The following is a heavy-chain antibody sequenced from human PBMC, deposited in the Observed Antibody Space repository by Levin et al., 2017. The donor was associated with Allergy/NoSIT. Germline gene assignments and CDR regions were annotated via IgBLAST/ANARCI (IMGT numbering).Heavy chain of an antibody. CDR2: ISSSGSTI. V-gene: IGHV3-11*01. CDR3: AREGDFGGLEWSRGGVVDV. J-gene: IGHJ6*02. Sequence: GGSLRLSCAASGFTFSDYYMSWIRQAPGKGLEWVSYISSSGSTIYYADSVKGRFTISRDNAKNSLYLQMNSLRAEDTAVYYCAREGDFGGLEWSRGGVVDVWGQGTTVTVSS. CDR1: GFTFSDYY. D-gene: IGHD3-3*01.